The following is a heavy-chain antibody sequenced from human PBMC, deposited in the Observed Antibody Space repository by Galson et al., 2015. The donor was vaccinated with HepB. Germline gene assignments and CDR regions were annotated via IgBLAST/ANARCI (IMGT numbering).Heavy chain of an antibody. V-gene: IGHV3-23*01. CDR2: ISGSGGST. CDR3: ALAGESGGWFDP. CDR1: GFNFSSYA. J-gene: IGHJ5*02. Sequence: SLRLSCAASGFNFSSYAMSWARQAPGKGLEWVSAISGSGGSTYYADSVKGRFTISRDNSKNKLYLQMNSLRAEDTAVYYCALAGESGGWFDPWGQGTLVTVSS. D-gene: IGHD1-26*01.